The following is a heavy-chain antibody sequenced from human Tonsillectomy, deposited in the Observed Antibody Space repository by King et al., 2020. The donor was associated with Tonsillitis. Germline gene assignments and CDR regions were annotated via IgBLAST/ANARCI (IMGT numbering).Heavy chain of an antibody. D-gene: IGHD3-22*01. CDR2: INPNRGGT. V-gene: IGHV1-2*02. CDR1: GYTFTDYC. CDR3: ARDSYYDGSGYSDS. J-gene: IGHJ4*02. Sequence: QLVQSGAEVKKPGASVKVSCKASGYTFTDYCMHWVRQAPGQGLEWMGWINPNRGGTNYAQKFQGRVTLTRDTSISTAYMELSRLRPDDNDTAVYYCARDSYYDGSGYSDSWGQGTLVTVSS.